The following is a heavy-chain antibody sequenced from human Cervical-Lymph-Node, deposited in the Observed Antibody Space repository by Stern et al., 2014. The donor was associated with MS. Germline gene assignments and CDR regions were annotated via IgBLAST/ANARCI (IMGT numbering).Heavy chain of an antibody. CDR1: GGSVTSGGFS. V-gene: IGHV4-31*03. CDR3: AREGSSGSYFLDY. D-gene: IGHD3-22*01. J-gene: IGHJ4*02. Sequence: QLQLQESGPGLVKSSQTLSLTCTVSGGSVTSGGFSWNWIRQHPGKGLEWIGNIYYSGSTYYNPSLKSRLTMSLDASRNQFSLKLTSVTVADTAVYYCAREGSSGSYFLDYWGQGTLVTVSS. CDR2: IYYSGST.